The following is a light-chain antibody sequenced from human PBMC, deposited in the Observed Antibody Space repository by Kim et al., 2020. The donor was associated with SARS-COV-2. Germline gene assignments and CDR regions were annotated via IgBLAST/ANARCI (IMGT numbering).Light chain of an antibody. CDR1: KLGDKY. Sequence: SYELTQPPSVSVSPGQTASITCSGDKLGDKYVCWYQQKPGQSPVLVIYHDTKRPAGIPERFSGSNSGNTATLTISGTQAMDEADYYCQAWDSSNAVFGGGTKLTVL. J-gene: IGLJ2*01. CDR2: HDT. CDR3: QAWDSSNAV. V-gene: IGLV3-1*01.